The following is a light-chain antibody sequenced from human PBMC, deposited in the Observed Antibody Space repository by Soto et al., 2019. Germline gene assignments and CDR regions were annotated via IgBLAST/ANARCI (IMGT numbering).Light chain of an antibody. V-gene: IGKV1-39*01. CDR3: QQSYITPRI. Sequence: IEMIQSPFSLFASVGDRVTLTCQASQSVRDYVNWYQQRPGKAPNLLIYAASTLHSGVPSRFSGSGSGKFFTLTINGLQPEDFATYYCQQSYITPRIFGQGTKVEV. J-gene: IGKJ1*01. CDR1: QSVRDY. CDR2: AAS.